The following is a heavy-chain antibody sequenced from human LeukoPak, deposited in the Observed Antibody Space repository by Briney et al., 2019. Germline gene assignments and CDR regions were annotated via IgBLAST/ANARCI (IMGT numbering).Heavy chain of an antibody. Sequence: GRSLRLSCAASGFTFSSYGMHWVRQAPGKGLEWVAVIWYDGSNKYYADSVKGRFTISRDNSKNTPYLQMNSLRAEDTAVYYCARDSRYCSSTSCYNWFDPWGQGTLVTVSS. CDR1: GFTFSSYG. D-gene: IGHD2-2*01. V-gene: IGHV3-33*01. J-gene: IGHJ5*02. CDR3: ARDSRYCSSTSCYNWFDP. CDR2: IWYDGSNK.